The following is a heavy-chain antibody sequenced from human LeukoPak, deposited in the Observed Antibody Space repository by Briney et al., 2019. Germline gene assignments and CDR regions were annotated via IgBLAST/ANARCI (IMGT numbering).Heavy chain of an antibody. CDR3: ARGGWELTYYYYMDV. Sequence: GGSLRLSCAASGFTFSSYSMNWVRQAPGKGLEWVSFISDSSSTMYCADSVKGRFTISRDNAKNSLSLQMNSLRAEDTAVYYCARGGWELTYYYYMDVWGKGTTVTVSS. V-gene: IGHV3-48*01. D-gene: IGHD1-26*01. CDR2: ISDSSSTM. J-gene: IGHJ6*03. CDR1: GFTFSSYS.